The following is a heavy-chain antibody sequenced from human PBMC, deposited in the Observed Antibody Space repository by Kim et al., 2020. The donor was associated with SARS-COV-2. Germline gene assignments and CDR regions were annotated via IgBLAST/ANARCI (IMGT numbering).Heavy chain of an antibody. CDR1: GFTFGDYA. V-gene: IGHV3-9*01. CDR2: ISWNSGSI. CDR3: AKDIGIDMWFGDLRVIGGFDY. J-gene: IGHJ4*02. Sequence: GGSLRLSCAASGFTFGDYAMHWVRQAPGKGLEWVSGISWNSGSIGYADSVKGRFTISRDNAKNSLYLQMNSLRAEDTALYYCAKDIGIDMWFGDLRVIGGFDYWGQGTLVTVSS. D-gene: IGHD3-10*01.